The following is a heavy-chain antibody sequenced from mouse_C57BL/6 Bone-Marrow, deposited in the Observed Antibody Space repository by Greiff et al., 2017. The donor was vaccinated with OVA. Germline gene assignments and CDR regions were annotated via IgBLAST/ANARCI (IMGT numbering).Heavy chain of an antibody. D-gene: IGHD3-1*01. V-gene: IGHV1-52*01. CDR2: IDPSDSET. Sequence: QVQLKESGAELVRPGSSVKLSCKASGYTFTSYWMHWVKQRPIQGLEWIGNIDPSDSETHYNQKFKDKATLTVDKSSSTAYMQLSSLTSEDSAVYYCARSRDGMDYWGQGTSVTVSS. CDR3: ARSRDGMDY. J-gene: IGHJ4*01. CDR1: GYTFTSYW.